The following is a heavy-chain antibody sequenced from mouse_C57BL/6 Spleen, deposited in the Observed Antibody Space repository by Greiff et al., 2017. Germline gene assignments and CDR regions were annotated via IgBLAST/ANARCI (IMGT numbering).Heavy chain of an antibody. D-gene: IGHD1-1*02. CDR2: INYDGSST. Sequence: EVQVVESEGGLVQPGSSMKLSCTASGFTFSDYYMAWVRQVPEKGLEWVANINYDGSSTYYLDSLKSRFIISRDNAKNILYLQMSSLKSEDTATYYCARDGGGYYAMDYWGQGTSVTVSS. V-gene: IGHV5-16*01. J-gene: IGHJ4*01. CDR1: GFTFSDYY. CDR3: ARDGGGYYAMDY.